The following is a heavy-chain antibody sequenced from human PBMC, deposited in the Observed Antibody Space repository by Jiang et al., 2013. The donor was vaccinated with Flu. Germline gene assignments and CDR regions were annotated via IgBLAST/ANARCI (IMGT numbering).Heavy chain of an antibody. CDR1: GFTFSSYA. D-gene: IGHD2-15*01. CDR3: AKNRGYCSGGSCYSDY. Sequence: VQLLESGGGLVQPGGSLRLSCAASGFTFSSYAMSWVRQAPGKGLEWVSTISGSGGSTYYADSVKGRFTISRDNSKNTLYLQMNSLRAEDTAVYYCAKNRGYCSGGSCYSDYWGQGTLVTVS. J-gene: IGHJ4*02. V-gene: IGHV3-23*01. CDR2: ISGSGGST.